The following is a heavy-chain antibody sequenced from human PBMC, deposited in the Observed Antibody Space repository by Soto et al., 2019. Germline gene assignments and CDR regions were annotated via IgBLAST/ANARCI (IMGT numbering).Heavy chain of an antibody. CDR2: IKPDGSEI. Sequence: PGGSVRLSCAASGFTFSSCWMTWVRQAPGKGLEWVAHIKPDGSEIAYVDSVKGRFTISRDSAKNSLYLDMNSLRAEDTAVYYWEREGGESRLDYGGLETRATVPS. J-gene: IGHJ4*02. D-gene: IGHD1-26*01. V-gene: IGHV3-7*04. CDR1: GFTFSSCW. CDR3: EREGGESRLDY.